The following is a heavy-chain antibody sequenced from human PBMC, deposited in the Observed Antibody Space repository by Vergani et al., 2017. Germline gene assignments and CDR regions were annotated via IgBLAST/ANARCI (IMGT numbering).Heavy chain of an antibody. CDR1: GFTFSTYA. V-gene: IGHV3-23*01. CDR3: AKADSGTYYNWYFFDY. CDR2: ISGSGGAT. D-gene: IGHD3-10*01. J-gene: IGHJ4*02. Sequence: EVQLLESGGDLVQPGGSLRLSCSASGFTFSTYAMSWVRQTPGKGLEWVSVISGSGGATYYADSVRGRFTISRDNSKNTLYLQMNSLRAEDTAVYYCAKADSGTYYNWYFFDYWGQGTLVTVSS.